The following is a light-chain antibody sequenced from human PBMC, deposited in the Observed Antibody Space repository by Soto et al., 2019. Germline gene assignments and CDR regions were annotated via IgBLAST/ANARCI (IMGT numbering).Light chain of an antibody. CDR1: QSVSGSR. V-gene: IGKV3D-20*02. CDR3: QQRSNWPPIT. CDR2: GAS. Sequence: EIVLTQSPGTLSLSPGERATLSCRASQSVSGSRLAWYQQKPGQAPRLLIYGASNRATGIPDRFSGGGSGTDFTLTISRLAPEDFALYYCQQRSNWPPITFGQGTRLEI. J-gene: IGKJ5*01.